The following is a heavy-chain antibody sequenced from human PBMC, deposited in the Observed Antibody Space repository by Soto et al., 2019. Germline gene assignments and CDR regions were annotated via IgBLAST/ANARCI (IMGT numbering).Heavy chain of an antibody. Sequence: EVQLVESGGGLVQPGGSLRLSCAASGFTFSSYDMHWVSQATGIGLEWVSAIGTAGDTYYPGSVKGRFTISRENAKNSLYLQMNSLRAGDTAVYYCARADGSLLPYFDHWGRGTLVTVSS. CDR1: GFTFSSYD. J-gene: IGHJ2*01. CDR3: ARADGSLLPYFDH. D-gene: IGHD3-10*01. V-gene: IGHV3-13*01. CDR2: IGTAGDT.